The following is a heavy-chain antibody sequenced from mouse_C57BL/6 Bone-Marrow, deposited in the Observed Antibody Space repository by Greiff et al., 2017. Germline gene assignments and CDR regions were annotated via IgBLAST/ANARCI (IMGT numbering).Heavy chain of an antibody. J-gene: IGHJ2*01. V-gene: IGHV8-8*01. CDR3: ARGTYYYDSSRFDY. CDR2: IWWDDDK. CDR1: GFSLSTFGMG. Sequence: QVTLKVSGPGILQPSQTLSLTCSFSGFSLSTFGMGVGWIRQPPGKGLEWLAHIWWDDDKYYKPALKSRLTISKDTSKNQVFLKIANVDTADTATYYCARGTYYYDSSRFDYWGQGTTLTVSS. D-gene: IGHD1-1*01.